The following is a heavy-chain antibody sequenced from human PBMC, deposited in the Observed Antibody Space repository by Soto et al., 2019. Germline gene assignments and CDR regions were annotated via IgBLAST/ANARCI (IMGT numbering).Heavy chain of an antibody. J-gene: IGHJ4*02. D-gene: IGHD1-26*01. CDR3: TRDSKGGSYSDY. Sequence: EVQLVESGGGLVQPGGSLSLSCAASGFIFSDHDINWVRQAPGKGLEWVGRFRSKANTYTTQYAASVKGRFTISRDDSKNSLYLQMNSLKTEDTAVYYCTRDSKGGSYSDYWGQGTLVTVSS. CDR2: FRSKANTYTT. CDR1: GFIFSDHD. V-gene: IGHV3-72*01.